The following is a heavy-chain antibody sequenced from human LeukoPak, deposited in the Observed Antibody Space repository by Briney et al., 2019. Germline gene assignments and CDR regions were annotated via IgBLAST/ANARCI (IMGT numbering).Heavy chain of an antibody. J-gene: IGHJ4*02. CDR2: IYYTGST. D-gene: IGHD1-14*01. CDR1: GVSMSTYY. CDR3: AGMRITTPTVRTLDY. Sequence: SETLSLTCTVSGVSMSTYYWTLIRQPPGKGLEWIGFIYYTGSTNYNPSLKSRVTISVDTSKNQFSLKLSSVTAADTAVYYCAGMRITTPTVRTLDYWGQGTLVTVSS. V-gene: IGHV4-59*01.